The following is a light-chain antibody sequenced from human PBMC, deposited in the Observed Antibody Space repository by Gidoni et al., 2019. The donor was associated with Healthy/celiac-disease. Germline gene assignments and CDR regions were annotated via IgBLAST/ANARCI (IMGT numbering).Light chain of an antibody. CDR3: MQALQTPPT. J-gene: IGKJ2*01. Sequence: IVLTQSPLSLPVTPGEPASISCRSSQSLLHSNGCNYLDWYLQKPGQPPQLLIYLGSNRASGVPDRFSGSGSGTDFTLKISRVEAEDVGVYYCMQALQTPPTFGQGTKLEIK. CDR2: LGS. CDR1: QSLLHSNGCNY. V-gene: IGKV2-28*01.